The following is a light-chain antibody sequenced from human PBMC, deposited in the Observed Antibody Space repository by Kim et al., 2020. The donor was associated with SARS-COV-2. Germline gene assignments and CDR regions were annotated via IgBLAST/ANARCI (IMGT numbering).Light chain of an antibody. CDR2: SAS. Sequence: SVDDRDTNTCRASQDISRYINWDQQKPGKTPKRLFYSASSMRSGVPSRFTGSGSETDFTLTSSSLQPEDFATYYCQQTYGASRTFGQGTKVDIK. CDR3: QQTYGASRT. V-gene: IGKV1-39*01. J-gene: IGKJ1*01. CDR1: QDISRY.